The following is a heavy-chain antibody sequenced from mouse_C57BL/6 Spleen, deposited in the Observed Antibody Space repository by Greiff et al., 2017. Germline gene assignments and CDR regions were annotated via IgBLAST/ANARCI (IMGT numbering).Heavy chain of an antibody. Sequence: QVQLQQSGAELARPGASVKLSCKASGYTFTSYGISWVKQRTGQGLEWIREIYPRSGNTYYNEKFKGKATLTADKSSSTAYMELRSLTSEDSAVYFCARPRYYGNYYYAMDGWGKGTSVTVSS. CDR1: GYTFTSYG. J-gene: IGHJ4*01. CDR3: ARPRYYGNYYYAMDG. V-gene: IGHV1-81*01. D-gene: IGHD2-1*01. CDR2: IYPRSGNT.